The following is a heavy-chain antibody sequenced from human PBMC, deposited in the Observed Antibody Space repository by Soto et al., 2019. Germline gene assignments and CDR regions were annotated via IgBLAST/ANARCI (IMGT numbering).Heavy chain of an antibody. CDR2: IYYSGST. D-gene: IGHD3-3*01. J-gene: IGHJ4*02. CDR1: CGSISRYH. Sequence: LSSTGAGCCGSISRYHWSSFRQPPGKGLEWIGYIYYSGSTNYNPSLKSRVTISVDTSKNQFSLKLSSVTAADTAVYYCARSTWDFWSGYFDYWGQGTLVTVSS. V-gene: IGHV4-59*08. CDR3: ARSTWDFWSGYFDY.